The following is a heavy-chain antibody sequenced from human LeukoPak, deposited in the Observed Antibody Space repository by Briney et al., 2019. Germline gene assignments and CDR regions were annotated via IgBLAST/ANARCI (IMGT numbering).Heavy chain of an antibody. CDR3: AKWGPYDILTGRIN. Sequence: GGSLRLSCAASGFTFSNYWMTWVRQAPGKGLEWVANIKPDESGKYYVGSVKGRFTISRDNAKNSLYLQMNSLRAKDTAVYYCAKWGPYDILTGRINWGQGTLVTVSS. CDR1: GFTFSNYW. J-gene: IGHJ4*02. CDR2: IKPDESGK. V-gene: IGHV3-7*03. D-gene: IGHD3-9*01.